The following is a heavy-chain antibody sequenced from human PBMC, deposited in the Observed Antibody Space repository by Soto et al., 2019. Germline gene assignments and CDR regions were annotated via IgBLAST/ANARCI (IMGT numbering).Heavy chain of an antibody. D-gene: IGHD1-1*01. CDR1: GYIFANYA. V-gene: IGHV1-3*01. Sequence: QVQLVQSGAEVKKPGASMKFSCKASGYIFANYAIHWVRQAPGQSLEWVGWIDAGSGKTDYSETFQGRVTFTRDTSASTAYMDLSSLRSEDTAVYYCARDRTIQLERRGAPDYWGQGTLVIVSS. CDR2: IDAGSGKT. J-gene: IGHJ4*02. CDR3: ARDRTIQLERRGAPDY.